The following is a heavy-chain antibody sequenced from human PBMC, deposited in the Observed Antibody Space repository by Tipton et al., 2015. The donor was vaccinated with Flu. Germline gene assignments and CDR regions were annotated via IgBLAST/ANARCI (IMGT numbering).Heavy chain of an antibody. CDR2: IYSSGIT. Sequence: TLSLTCTVSGDSISRFYWTWIRQPAGKGLEWIGRIYSSGITKYNPSLKSRVTMSVDTSKNQFSLSLSSVTAADTAVYYCARGSGSGTFVIFDYWGQGTLVAVSS. CDR3: ARGSGSGTFVIFDY. V-gene: IGHV4-4*07. D-gene: IGHD3-10*01. J-gene: IGHJ4*02. CDR1: GDSISRFY.